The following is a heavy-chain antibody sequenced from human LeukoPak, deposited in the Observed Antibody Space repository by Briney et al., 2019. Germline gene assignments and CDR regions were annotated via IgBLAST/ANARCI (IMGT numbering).Heavy chain of an antibody. D-gene: IGHD3-22*01. CDR2: ISGSGGR. CDR3: AKKGTDYYDSSGYYYFDY. Sequence: GGSLRLSCAVSGFTFSSYAMSWVRQAPGKGLEWVSVISGSGGRYYADSVKSRFTISRDNAKNSLYLQMNSLRAEDTAVYYCAKKGTDYYDSSGYYYFDYWGQGTLVTVSS. J-gene: IGHJ4*02. CDR1: GFTFSSYA. V-gene: IGHV3-23*01.